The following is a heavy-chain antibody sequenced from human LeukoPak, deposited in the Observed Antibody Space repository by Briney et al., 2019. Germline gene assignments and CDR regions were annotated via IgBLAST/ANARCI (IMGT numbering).Heavy chain of an antibody. CDR3: AGQNIPTPHDY. D-gene: IGHD2-2*02. V-gene: IGHV4-30-2*06. J-gene: IGHJ4*02. CDR1: GYAITSGGFS. Sequence: SETLSLTCTVSGYAITSGGFSWNWIRQSPGKGLEWIGCIYDRGPAYYNPSLKSRFTISVDRPKNQFSLNLRSVTAADTAVYYCAGQNIPTPHDYWGQGTQVTVSS. CDR2: IYDRGPA.